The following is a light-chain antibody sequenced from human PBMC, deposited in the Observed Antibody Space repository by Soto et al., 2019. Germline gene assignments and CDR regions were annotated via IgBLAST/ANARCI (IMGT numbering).Light chain of an antibody. CDR2: SND. V-gene: IGLV1-44*01. CDR3: AAWHDTLNGPV. J-gene: IGLJ3*02. CDR1: RFNIGSNT. Sequence: SVLTQPPSASGTPGQRVTMSCSGSRFNIGSNTVSWYQQLPGTAPKLLIYSNDQRPSGVPDRFSGSKSGSSASLVIRGLQSEDEADYYCAAWHDTLNGPVFGGGTKVTVL.